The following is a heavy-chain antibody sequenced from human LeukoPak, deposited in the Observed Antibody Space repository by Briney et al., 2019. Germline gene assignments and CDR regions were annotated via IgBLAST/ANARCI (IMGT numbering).Heavy chain of an antibody. D-gene: IGHD2-2*01. CDR1: GDSVSSNSAA. J-gene: IGHJ6*02. V-gene: IGHV6-1*01. CDR2: TYYRSKWYN. CDR3: ARDAPCSSTSCYHRSYYYYGMDV. Sequence: SQTLSLTCAISGDSVSSNSAAWNWIRQSPSRGLEWLGRTYYRSKWYNDYAVSVKSRITINPDTSKNQFSLQLNSVTPEDTAVYYCARDAPCSSTSCYHRSYYYYGMDVWGQGTTVTVSS.